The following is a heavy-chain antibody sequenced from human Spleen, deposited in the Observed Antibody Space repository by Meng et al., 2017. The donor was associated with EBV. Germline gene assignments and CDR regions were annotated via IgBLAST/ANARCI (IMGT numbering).Heavy chain of an antibody. V-gene: IGHV4-39*07. CDR3: ARSSYYWYFDL. CDR1: DDYVSSSKYY. Sequence: HLQLQESGPGLVRTSGALSLTCSVADDYVSSSKYYWGWLRQPPGKRLEWIGSIYYSGSTYYNPSLKSRVTISVDTSKNQFSLKLSSVTAADTAVYYCARSSYYWYFDLWGRGTLVTVSS. D-gene: IGHD2-2*01. J-gene: IGHJ2*01. CDR2: IYYSGST.